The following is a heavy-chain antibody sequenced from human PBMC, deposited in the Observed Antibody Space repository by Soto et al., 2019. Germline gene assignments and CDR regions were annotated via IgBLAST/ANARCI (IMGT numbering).Heavy chain of an antibody. CDR3: AREMVSASFFDY. CDR2: ISSSYSYI. Sequence: EVQLVESGGGLVKPGGSLRLSCAASGFTFSSYSINWVRQAPGKGLEWVSSISSSYSYIYYADSVKGRFTISRDNAKNSLYLQMNSLRAEDTAIYYCAREMVSASFFDYWGQGILVTVSS. V-gene: IGHV3-21*01. CDR1: GFTFSSYS. J-gene: IGHJ4*02. D-gene: IGHD2-8*01.